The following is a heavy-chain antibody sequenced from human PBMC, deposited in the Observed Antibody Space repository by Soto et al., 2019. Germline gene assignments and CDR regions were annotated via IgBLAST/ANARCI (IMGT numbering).Heavy chain of an antibody. J-gene: IGHJ4*02. V-gene: IGHV4-4*07. D-gene: IGHD2-2*01. CDR1: GGSIRGYY. CDR3: VRASMPKAHFDS. CDR2: MHTSGST. Sequence: SETLSLTCTVSGGSIRGYYWSWIRQSAGVGLEWIGRMHTSGSTNYNPSLKSRVTFSVDMSKNQISLKLTSVTAADAALYYCVRASMPKAHFDSWGQGTLVTVSS.